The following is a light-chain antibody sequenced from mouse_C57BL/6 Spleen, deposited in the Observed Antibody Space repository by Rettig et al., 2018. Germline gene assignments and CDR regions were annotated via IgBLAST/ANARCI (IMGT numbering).Light chain of an antibody. V-gene: IGKV4-57*01. Sequence: QIVLTQSPAIMSASPGEKVTITCSASSSVSYMHWFQQKPGTSPKLWIYSTSNLASGVPARFSGRGSGTSYSLTLSRMEAEDAATYYCQQRSSYPFTFGSGTKLEIK. CDR1: SSVSY. CDR2: STS. J-gene: IGKJ4*01. CDR3: QQRSSYPFT.